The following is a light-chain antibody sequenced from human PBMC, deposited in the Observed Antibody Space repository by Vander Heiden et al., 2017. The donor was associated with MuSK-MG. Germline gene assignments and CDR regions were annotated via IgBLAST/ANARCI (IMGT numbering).Light chain of an antibody. CDR1: VNVGGS. J-gene: IGKJ4*01. Sequence: ETVLTQSPEFQSVTPKERVIITCRASVNVGGSLHWYQKKPGQSPTVLVKFASQPFSGVPTRFTGSGDGTEFTLTIDGLEAEDAATYFCHQTSSFPHTFGGGTKVEI. CDR2: FAS. CDR3: HQTSSFPHT. V-gene: IGKV6-21*01.